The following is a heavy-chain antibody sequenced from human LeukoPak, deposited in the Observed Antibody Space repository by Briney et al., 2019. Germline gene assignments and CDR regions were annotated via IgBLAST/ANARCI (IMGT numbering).Heavy chain of an antibody. CDR3: AKDSSSGTYFDY. V-gene: IGHV3-23*01. CDR2: ISGSGGST. J-gene: IGHJ4*02. D-gene: IGHD1-26*01. CDR1: GFTFSTYD. Sequence: GGSLRLSCAVSGFTFSTYDMSWVRQAPGKGLEWVSAISGSGGSTYYADSVKGRFTISRDNSKNTPYLQLKSLRAEDTAVYYCAKDSSSGTYFDYWGQGTLVTVSS.